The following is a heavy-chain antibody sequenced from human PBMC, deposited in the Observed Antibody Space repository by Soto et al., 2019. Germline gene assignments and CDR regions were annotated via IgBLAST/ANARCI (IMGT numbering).Heavy chain of an antibody. CDR2: LNAGNGNT. Sequence: GASVKLSCKASGCTFTSYAMHWVRQAPGQRLEWMGWLNAGNGNTKYSQKFQGRVTITRDTSASTAYMELSSLRSEDTAVYYCARGITLPTPLDYWGQGILVTVSS. D-gene: IGHD1-20*01. J-gene: IGHJ4*02. CDR3: ARGITLPTPLDY. V-gene: IGHV1-3*01. CDR1: GCTFTSYA.